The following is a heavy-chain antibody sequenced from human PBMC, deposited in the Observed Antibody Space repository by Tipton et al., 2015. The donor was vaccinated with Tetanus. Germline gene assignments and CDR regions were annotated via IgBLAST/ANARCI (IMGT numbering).Heavy chain of an antibody. J-gene: IGHJ6*02. Sequence: TLSLTCTVSGGSVNDGRFYWTWIRQPPGKGLEWIGYIYYTGSTNYNPSLKSGVTISLDTSKNQFSLKLTSVSAADTAVYYCARLTGHSMDVVDYYYFGMDVWGQGTKVTVSS. CDR2: IYYTGST. CDR3: ARLTGHSMDVVDYYYFGMDV. V-gene: IGHV4-61*01. CDR1: GGSVNDGRFY. D-gene: IGHD2-21*01.